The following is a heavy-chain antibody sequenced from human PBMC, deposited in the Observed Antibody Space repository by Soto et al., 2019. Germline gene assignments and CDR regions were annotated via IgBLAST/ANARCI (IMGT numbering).Heavy chain of an antibody. CDR2: INGYTGNT. D-gene: IGHD2-2*01. CDR1: GYTFTSYG. J-gene: IGHJ6*02. V-gene: IGHV1-18*01. CDR3: AVVPAAYNRVGYYYYYGMDV. Sequence: GASVKVSCKASGYTFTSYGLSWVRQAPGQGLEWMGWINGYTGNTNYAQKFQGRVTMTTDTSTNTAYMELWTLMSDDTAVYYCAVVPAAYNRVGYYYYYGMDVWGQGTTVTVSS.